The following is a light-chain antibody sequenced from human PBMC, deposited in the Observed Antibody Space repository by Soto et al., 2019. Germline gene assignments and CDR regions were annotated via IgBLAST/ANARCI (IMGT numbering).Light chain of an antibody. CDR2: GAS. V-gene: IGKV3-20*01. J-gene: IGKJ3*01. Sequence: EIVLTQSPGTLSLSPGERATLSCRASQSINNRYLAWYQQKPGQAPRLLIYGASSRATGIPDRFSGSGSGTDFTLTTSRLEPEDFAVYYCQQFGSSLGFTFGPGTKVDMK. CDR1: QSINNRY. CDR3: QQFGSSLGFT.